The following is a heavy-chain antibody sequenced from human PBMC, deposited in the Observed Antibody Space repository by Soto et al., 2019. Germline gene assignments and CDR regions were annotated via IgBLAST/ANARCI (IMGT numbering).Heavy chain of an antibody. CDR3: ARNTAMVTLEAHDAFDI. J-gene: IGHJ3*02. D-gene: IGHD5-18*01. CDR2: IWYDGSNK. CDR1: GFTFSSYG. Sequence: QVQLVESGGGVVQPGRSLRLSCAASGFTFSSYGMHWVRQAPGKGLEWVAVIWYDGSNKYYADSVKGRFTISRDNPKNTLYLQMNSLRAEDTAVYYCARNTAMVTLEAHDAFDIWGQGTMVTVSS. V-gene: IGHV3-33*01.